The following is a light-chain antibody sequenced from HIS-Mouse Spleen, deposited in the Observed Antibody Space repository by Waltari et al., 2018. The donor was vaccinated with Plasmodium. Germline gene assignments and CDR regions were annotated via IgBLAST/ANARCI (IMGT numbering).Light chain of an antibody. CDR2: GVS. J-gene: IGLJ1*01. V-gene: IGLV2-14*03. CDR3: SAYTSSSTLNDV. CDR1: SSDVGGYNY. Sequence: QSALTLPASVSGSPGQSITISCTGTSSDVGGYNYVSWYQQHPGKAPKLMIYGVSHRPAGVATGFAAAKSGNTAALTIAGLQAEDDADYYCSAYTSSSTLNDVFGTGTKVTVL.